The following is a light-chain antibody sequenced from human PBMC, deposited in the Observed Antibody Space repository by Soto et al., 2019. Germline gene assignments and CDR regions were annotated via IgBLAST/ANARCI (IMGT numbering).Light chain of an antibody. CDR1: SSDIGAYNS. CDR2: QVS. CDR3: LLYTASSTFV. J-gene: IGLJ1*01. V-gene: IGLV2-14*01. Sequence: QSALTQPASVSGSPGQSITISCTGTSSDIGAYNSVSWYQHHPGKAPKLIVFQVSFRPSAVSDRFSGSKSDNTAFLTISGLQTEDEADYYCLLYTASSTFVFGTGTKVTVL.